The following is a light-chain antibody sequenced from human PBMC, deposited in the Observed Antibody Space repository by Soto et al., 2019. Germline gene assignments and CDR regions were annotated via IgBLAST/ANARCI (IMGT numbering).Light chain of an antibody. V-gene: IGKV1-33*01. CDR1: QDISDF. J-gene: IGKJ5*01. CDR2: DTS. CDR3: QQYDDLPIT. Sequence: IQMTQSPSSLFASVGDRVTITCQASQDISDFLNWYQQKPGKAPKVLIYDTSKLETGVPSRFSGSGSGTHFSLTISSLQSEDSATYYCQQYDDLPITFGQGTRLENK.